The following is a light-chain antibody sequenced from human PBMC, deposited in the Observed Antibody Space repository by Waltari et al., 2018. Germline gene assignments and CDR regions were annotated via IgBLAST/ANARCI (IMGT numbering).Light chain of an antibody. CDR2: AAS. CDR3: QQSYSTPRFT. CDR1: QSISSY. Sequence: DIQMTRSPSSLSASVGDRVTITCRASQSISSYLNWYQQKPGNAPKLLIYAASSLQSGVPSRFSGSGSGTDFTLTISSLQPEDFGTYYCQQSYSTPRFTFGPGTKVEIK. V-gene: IGKV1-39*01. J-gene: IGKJ3*01.